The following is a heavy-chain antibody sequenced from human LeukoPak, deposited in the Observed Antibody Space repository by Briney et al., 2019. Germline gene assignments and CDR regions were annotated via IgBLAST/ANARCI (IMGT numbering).Heavy chain of an antibody. CDR2: MNPNSGNT. V-gene: IGHV1-8*01. Sequence: ASVKVSCKASGYTFTSYDINWVRQATGQGLEWMGWMNPNSGNTGYAQKFQGRVTMTRNTSISTAYMELNSLRSEDTGVYYCARSVTSGYCSSTSCYYYYYYGMDVWGQGTTVTVSS. CDR1: GYTFTSYD. D-gene: IGHD2-2*01. CDR3: ARSVTSGYCSSTSCYYYYYYGMDV. J-gene: IGHJ6*02.